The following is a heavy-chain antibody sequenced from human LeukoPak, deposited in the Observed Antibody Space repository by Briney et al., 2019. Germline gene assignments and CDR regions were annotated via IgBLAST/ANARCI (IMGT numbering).Heavy chain of an antibody. D-gene: IGHD6-6*01. CDR1: EFTFNSYA. V-gene: IGHV3-23*01. J-gene: IGHJ4*02. Sequence: PGGSLRLSCAASEFTFNSYAMSWIRQAPGKGLEWVSAISGSGGSTYYADSVRGRLTISRDNSKNTLYLQMNSLRAKDTAVYYCAKSGASIAARPMDYWGQGTLVTVSS. CDR3: AKSGASIAARPMDY. CDR2: ISGSGGST.